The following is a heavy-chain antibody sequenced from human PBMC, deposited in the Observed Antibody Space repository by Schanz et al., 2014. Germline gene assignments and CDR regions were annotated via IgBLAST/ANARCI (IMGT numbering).Heavy chain of an antibody. D-gene: IGHD3-3*01. CDR3: ARSAGRDFWSGYYTRFDY. CDR2: IWYDGSNK. Sequence: QVQLVESGGGVVQPGGSLRLSCAASGFIFSNYGLHWVRQAPGKGLEWVAFIWYDGSNKYYADSVKGRFTISRDNSKNTLYLQMNTLRSDDTAVYYCARSAGRDFWSGYYTRFDYWGQGTLVTVSS. CDR1: GFIFSNYG. J-gene: IGHJ4*02. V-gene: IGHV3-30*02.